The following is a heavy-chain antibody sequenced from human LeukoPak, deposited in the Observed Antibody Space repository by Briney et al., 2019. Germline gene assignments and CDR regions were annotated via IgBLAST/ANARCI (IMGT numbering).Heavy chain of an antibody. V-gene: IGHV3-23*01. CDR2: ISGSAGDT. CDR3: AKYDSFDHYYDSSGRFDC. CDR1: GFTVSSKY. D-gene: IGHD3-22*01. J-gene: IGHJ4*02. Sequence: PGGSLRLSCAASGFTVSSKYMSWVRQAPGKGLEWVSVISGSAGDTYFSDSVKGRFTISRDNSKSTLFLQMNSLRAEDTAVYYCAKYDSFDHYYDSSGRFDCWGQGTLVTVSS.